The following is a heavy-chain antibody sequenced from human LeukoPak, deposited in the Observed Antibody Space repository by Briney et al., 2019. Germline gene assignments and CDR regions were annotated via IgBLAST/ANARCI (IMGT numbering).Heavy chain of an antibody. Sequence: ASVKVSCKASGYTFTSYDLNWVRQATGQGLEWIGWMNPNSGNAGYAQKFQGRVTLTRSTSISTAYMELRSLTSEDTAVYYCARDYGGNSGWFDPWGQGTLVTVSS. D-gene: IGHD4-23*01. CDR3: ARDYGGNSGWFDP. V-gene: IGHV1-8*01. J-gene: IGHJ5*02. CDR2: MNPNSGNA. CDR1: GYTFTSYD.